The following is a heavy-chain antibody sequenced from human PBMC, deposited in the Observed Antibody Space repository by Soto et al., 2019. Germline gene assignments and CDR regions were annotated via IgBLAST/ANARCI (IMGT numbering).Heavy chain of an antibody. CDR1: GFTFSSYG. V-gene: IGHV3-30*18. Sequence: QVQLVESGGGVVQPGRSLRLSCAASGFTFSSYGMHWVRQAPGKGLEWVAGISYDGSNKYYADSVKGRFTISRDNSKNTLYLQMNSLRAEDTAVYYCAKERSHAFDIWGKGTMVTVSS. J-gene: IGHJ3*02. CDR2: ISYDGSNK. CDR3: AKERSHAFDI.